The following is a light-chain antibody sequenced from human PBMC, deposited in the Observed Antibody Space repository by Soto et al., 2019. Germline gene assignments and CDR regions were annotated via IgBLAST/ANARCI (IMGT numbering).Light chain of an antibody. J-gene: IGKJ2*02. CDR1: QSISSW. V-gene: IGKV1-5*03. Sequence: DIQMTQSPSTLSASVGDRVTITCRASQSISSWLAWYQQQPAKDPKLLIYKASSLESGGPSRFSGSGSGTEFTLTISSLQPDDFATYYCQQYNSWWTFGQGTKLEIK. CDR2: KAS. CDR3: QQYNSWWT.